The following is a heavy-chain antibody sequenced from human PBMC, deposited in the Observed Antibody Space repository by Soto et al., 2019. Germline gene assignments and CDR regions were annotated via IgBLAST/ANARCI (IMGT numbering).Heavy chain of an antibody. J-gene: IGHJ6*02. D-gene: IGHD3-10*01. Sequence: QVQLQESGPGLVKPSETLSLTCTVSGGSISSYYWSWIRQPPGKGLEWIGYIYYSGSTNYNPSLKSRVTISVDTSKNQFSLKLSSVTAADTAVYYCARESLGVTMVRGARPYYYGMDVWGQGTTVTVSS. CDR2: IYYSGST. V-gene: IGHV4-59*01. CDR1: GGSISSYY. CDR3: ARESLGVTMVRGARPYYYGMDV.